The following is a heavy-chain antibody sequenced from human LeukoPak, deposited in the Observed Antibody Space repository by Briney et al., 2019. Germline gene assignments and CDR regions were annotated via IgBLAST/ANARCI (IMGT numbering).Heavy chain of an antibody. Sequence: PGGSLRLSCAASGSTFSDHYMDWVRQAPGKGLEWVGRTRNKPNSYTTEYAASVKGRFTISRDDSKNSLYLQMNSLKTEDTAVYYCVRDGIAAPLDYWGQGTLVTVSS. D-gene: IGHD6-13*01. V-gene: IGHV3-72*01. J-gene: IGHJ4*02. CDR2: TRNKPNSYTT. CDR1: GSTFSDHY. CDR3: VRDGIAAPLDY.